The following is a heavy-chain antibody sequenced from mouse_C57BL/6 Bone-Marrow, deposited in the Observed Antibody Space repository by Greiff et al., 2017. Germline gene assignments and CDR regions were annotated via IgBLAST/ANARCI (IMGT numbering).Heavy chain of an antibody. J-gene: IGHJ3*01. Sequence: VQLQQSGAELVRPGASVKLSCTASGFNIKDDYMHWVKQRPEQGLEWIGWIDPENGDTEYASKFQGKATITANTASNTAYLQLSSLTSEDTAVYYCTCTGFAYWGQGTLVTVSA. CDR1: GFNIKDDY. V-gene: IGHV14-4*01. D-gene: IGHD1-1*01. CDR3: TCTGFAY. CDR2: IDPENGDT.